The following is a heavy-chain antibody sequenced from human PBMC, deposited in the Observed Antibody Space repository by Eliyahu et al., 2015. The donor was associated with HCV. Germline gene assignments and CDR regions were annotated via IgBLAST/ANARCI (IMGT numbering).Heavy chain of an antibody. CDR3: AKGPHYFDTSGYSD. CDR2: IYGDDGST. J-gene: IGHJ4*02. Sequence: EVKLLESGGGLVEPGGSLRLSXEASGFNFYXYAMTWVRQAPGKGLEWVSVIYGDDGSTNYADSVRGRFTVSRDESKRSLYLQMNNLRAEDTAVYYCAKGPHYFDTSGYSDWGQGTRVTVSS. CDR1: GFNFYXYA. D-gene: IGHD3-22*01. V-gene: IGHV3-23*03.